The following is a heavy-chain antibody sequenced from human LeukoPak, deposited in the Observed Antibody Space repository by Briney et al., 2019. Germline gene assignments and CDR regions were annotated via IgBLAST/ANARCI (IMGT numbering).Heavy chain of an antibody. CDR2: IRYDGSNK. V-gene: IGHV3-30*02. J-gene: IGHJ4*02. Sequence: GGSLRLSCAASGFTFSSYGMHWVRQAPGKGLEWVAFIRYDGSNKYYADSVKGRFTISRDNSKNALYLQMNSLRAEDTAVYYCASNPAGPTVASGDYWGQGTLVTVSS. CDR1: GFTFSSYG. D-gene: IGHD4-23*01. CDR3: ASNPAGPTVASGDY.